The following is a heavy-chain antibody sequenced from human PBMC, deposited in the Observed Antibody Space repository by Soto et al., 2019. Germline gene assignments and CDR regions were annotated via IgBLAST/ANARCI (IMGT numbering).Heavy chain of an antibody. J-gene: IGHJ4*02. CDR1: GFTFSSYC. Sequence: GGSLILSCAASGFTFSSYCMHWVRQAPGKGLEWVAVISYDGSNKYYADSVKGRFTISRDNSKNTLYLQMNSLRAEDTAVYYCANPRGITMVRGALYYWGQGTLVTVSS. D-gene: IGHD3-10*01. CDR2: ISYDGSNK. V-gene: IGHV3-30*18. CDR3: ANPRGITMVRGALYY.